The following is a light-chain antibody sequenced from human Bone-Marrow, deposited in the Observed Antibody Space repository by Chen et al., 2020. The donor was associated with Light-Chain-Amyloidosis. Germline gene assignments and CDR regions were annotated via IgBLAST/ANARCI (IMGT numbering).Light chain of an antibody. Sequence: EIVLTLSPGTLSLSPGEGANLSCRASQTISSNYLTWYQQKFGQAPRLLIYGSSSRATGIPDRFTGSGSGTDFTVTINRLEPEDFAMYYCQQYGTSPLTFGGGTKVEIK. V-gene: IGKV3-20*01. J-gene: IGKJ4*01. CDR1: QTISSNY. CDR3: QQYGTSPLT. CDR2: GSS.